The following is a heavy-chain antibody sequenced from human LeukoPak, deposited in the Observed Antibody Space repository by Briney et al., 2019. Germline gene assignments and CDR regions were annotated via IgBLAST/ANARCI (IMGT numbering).Heavy chain of an antibody. V-gene: IGHV3-23*01. CDR2: ISGSDDST. CDR1: GFTFRNYA. J-gene: IGHJ4*02. Sequence: GGSLRLSCAASGFTFRNYAMSWVRQGPGKGLECVSSISGSDDSTYYADSVKGRFTISRDNSKNTLYLQINSLRAEDTAVYYCAKDGGVRGVSYNVSYWGQGTLVTVSS. CDR3: AKDGGVRGVSYNVSY. D-gene: IGHD3-10*02.